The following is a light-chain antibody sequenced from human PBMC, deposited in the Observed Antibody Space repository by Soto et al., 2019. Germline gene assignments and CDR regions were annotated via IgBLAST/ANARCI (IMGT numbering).Light chain of an antibody. CDR3: SSFTSSITLI. Sequence: QPVLTQPASVSGSPGQSITISCTGTSSDVGAYNYVSWYQQRPGKAPKLMIYDVSNRPSGVSNRFSGSKSGNTASLTISGLQAEDEADYYCSSFTSSITLIFGGGTKVTVL. CDR1: SSDVGAYNY. CDR2: DVS. V-gene: IGLV2-14*01. J-gene: IGLJ2*01.